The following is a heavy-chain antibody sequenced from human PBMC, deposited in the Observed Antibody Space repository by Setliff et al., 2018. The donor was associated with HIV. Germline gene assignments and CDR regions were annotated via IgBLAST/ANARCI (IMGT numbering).Heavy chain of an antibody. Sequence: ASVKVSCKASGYTFTDYYIHWVRQAPGQGLEWMGWINPNSSDTNYAQKFQGRVTMTRDTSISTAYMDLSMLRSADTAVYYCARRVPPIPSGDLDYWGQGTLVTVSS. CDR3: ARRVPPIPSGDLDY. D-gene: IGHD4-17*01. V-gene: IGHV1-2*02. CDR2: INPNSSDT. J-gene: IGHJ4*02. CDR1: GYTFTDYY.